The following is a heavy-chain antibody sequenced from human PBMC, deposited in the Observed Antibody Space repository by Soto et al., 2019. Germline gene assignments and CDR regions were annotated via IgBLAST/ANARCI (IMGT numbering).Heavy chain of an antibody. CDR1: GGSFSGYY. D-gene: IGHD6-13*01. J-gene: IGHJ6*02. CDR3: ARRLAAAVSYYYYGMDV. V-gene: IGHV4-34*01. Sequence: TSETLSLTCAVYGGSFSGYYWSWIRQPPGKGLEWIGEINHSGSTNYNPSLKSRVTISVDTSKNQFSLKLSSVTAADTAVYYCARRLAAAVSYYYYGMDVWGQGTTVTVSS. CDR2: INHSGST.